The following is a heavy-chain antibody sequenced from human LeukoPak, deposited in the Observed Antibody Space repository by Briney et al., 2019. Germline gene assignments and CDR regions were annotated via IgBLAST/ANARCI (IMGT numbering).Heavy chain of an antibody. CDR3: ARDDSRGYFDY. D-gene: IGHD2-21*01. Sequence: TGGSLRLSCAASGFTFSSYSMNWVRQAPGKGLEWVSSISSSSSYIYYADSVKGRFTISRDNSKNTLYLQMNSLRAEDTAVYYCARDDSRGYFDYWGQGTLVTVSS. CDR1: GFTFSSYS. CDR2: ISSSSSYI. V-gene: IGHV3-21*04. J-gene: IGHJ4*02.